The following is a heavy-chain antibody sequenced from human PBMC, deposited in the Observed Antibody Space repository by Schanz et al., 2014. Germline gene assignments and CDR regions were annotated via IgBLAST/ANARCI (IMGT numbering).Heavy chain of an antibody. Sequence: VQLVESGGGLVQSGGSLRLSCAASGFTFSNYGLHWVRQAPGKGLEWVAVISDDGSRRHYADFVTGRFTISRDNSKDTVYLQMNSLRAEDTAVYYCARDLAGGGNDVWGQGTLVTVSS. J-gene: IGHJ4*02. CDR1: GFTFSNYG. CDR3: ARDLAGGGNDV. V-gene: IGHV3-30*03. D-gene: IGHD2-15*01. CDR2: ISDDGSRR.